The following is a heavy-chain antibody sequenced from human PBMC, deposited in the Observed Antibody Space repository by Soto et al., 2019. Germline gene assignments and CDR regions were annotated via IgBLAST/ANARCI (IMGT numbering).Heavy chain of an antibody. V-gene: IGHV4-31*03. J-gene: IGHJ3*02. Sequence: QVQLQESGPGLVKPSQTLSLTCTFSGGSISSGGYYWSWIRQHPGKGLEWIGYIYYSGSTYYNPSLKSRVTISVDTSKNQFSLKLSSVTAADTAVYYCARSFCSSTSCYRSFRAFDIWGQGTMVTVSS. CDR3: ARSFCSSTSCYRSFRAFDI. CDR2: IYYSGST. CDR1: GGSISSGGYY. D-gene: IGHD2-2*02.